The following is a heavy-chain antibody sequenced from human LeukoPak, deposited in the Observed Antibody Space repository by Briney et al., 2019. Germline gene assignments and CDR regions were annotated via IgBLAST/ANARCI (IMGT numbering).Heavy chain of an antibody. CDR2: IRSKTNSYAT. V-gene: IGHV3-73*01. CDR3: ARHMDPDFGDKKLFDY. CDR1: GFTLSDSA. D-gene: IGHD4-23*01. J-gene: IGHJ4*02. Sequence: GGSLKLSCAASGFTLSDSAMHWVRQTSDKGLEWGGRIRSKTNSYATEYAASVKGRFTISRDDSKNTIYLQMNSLKTEDTAVYYCARHMDPDFGDKKLFDYWGLGTQVTVSS.